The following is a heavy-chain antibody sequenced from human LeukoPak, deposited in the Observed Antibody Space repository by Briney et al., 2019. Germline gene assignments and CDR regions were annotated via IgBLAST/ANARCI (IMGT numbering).Heavy chain of an antibody. CDR1: GFTFSNYW. CDR3: VRSAFHAGSGNYYDY. J-gene: IGHJ4*02. Sequence: GGSLRLSCAASGFTFSNYWIHWVRQAPGKGLVWVSRIDNAGGITTYADSVKGRFTISRDNAENTLYLQMNSLRVEDTAVYYCVRSAFHAGSGNYYDYWGQGTLVTVSS. D-gene: IGHD3-22*01. V-gene: IGHV3-74*03. CDR2: IDNAGGIT.